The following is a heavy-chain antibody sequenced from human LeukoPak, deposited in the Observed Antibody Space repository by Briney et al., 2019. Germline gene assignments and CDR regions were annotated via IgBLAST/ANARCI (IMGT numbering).Heavy chain of an antibody. J-gene: IGHJ3*02. Sequence: GGSLRLSCAASGFTFSSYAMSWVRQAPGKGLEWVSAISGSGGSTYYADSVKGRFTISRDNAKNSLYLQMNSLRAEDTAVYYCARDPRRQWLDPVPNDAFDIWGQGTMVTVSS. CDR1: GFTFSSYA. CDR2: ISGSGGST. V-gene: IGHV3-23*01. CDR3: ARDPRRQWLDPVPNDAFDI. D-gene: IGHD6-19*01.